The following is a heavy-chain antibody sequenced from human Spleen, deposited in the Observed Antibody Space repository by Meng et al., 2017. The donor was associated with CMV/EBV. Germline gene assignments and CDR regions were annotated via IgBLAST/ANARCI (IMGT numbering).Heavy chain of an antibody. CDR2: ISAYNGNT. CDR3: AREVPVPGPWYGKSNWFDP. Sequence: ASVKVSCKASGYTFTNYVISWVRQAPGQGLEWMGWISAYNGNTNYAQKLQGRVTMTTDTSTSTAYMELRSLRSDDTAVYFCAREVPVPGPWYGKSNWFDPWGQGTLVTVSS. V-gene: IGHV1-18*01. CDR1: GYTFTNYV. D-gene: IGHD6-19*01. J-gene: IGHJ5*02.